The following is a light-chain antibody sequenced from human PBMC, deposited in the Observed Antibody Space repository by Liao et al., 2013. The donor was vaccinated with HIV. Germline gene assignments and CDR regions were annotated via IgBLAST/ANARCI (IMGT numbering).Light chain of an antibody. V-gene: IGLV3-1*01. J-gene: IGLJ1*01. CDR3: QTWDSETASTV. CDR1: KLGEKF. Sequence: SYELTQAPSVSVSPGQTASITCSGDKLGEKFVSWYQQKPGQSPVLVIFHDSRRPSGIPERFSGYNSGSTATLTISGTQPMDEADYYCQTWDSETASTVFATGTKVTVL. CDR2: HDS.